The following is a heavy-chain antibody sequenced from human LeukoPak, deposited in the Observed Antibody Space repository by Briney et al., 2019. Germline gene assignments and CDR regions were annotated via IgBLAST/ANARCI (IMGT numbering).Heavy chain of an antibody. Sequence: SGPTLVNPTQTLTLTCTFSGFSLNTTGMCMSWIRQPPGKALEWLARIDWDDDKYYTTSLKTRLTISKNTSKNQVVLTMTNMDPVDTATYSCARIPSCNNWFDPWGQGTLVTVSS. V-gene: IGHV2-70*11. J-gene: IGHJ5*02. CDR3: ARIPSCNNWFDP. D-gene: IGHD2-8*01. CDR2: IDWDDDK. CDR1: GFSLNTTGMC.